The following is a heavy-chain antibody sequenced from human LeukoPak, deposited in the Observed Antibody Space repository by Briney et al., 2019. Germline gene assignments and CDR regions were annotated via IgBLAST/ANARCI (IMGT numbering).Heavy chain of an antibody. J-gene: IGHJ3*02. V-gene: IGHV3-30-3*01. D-gene: IGHD4-17*01. CDR3: ARDDYGDYKAFDI. Sequence: GGSLRLSCAASGFTFSSYAMHWVRQAPGKGLEWVAVISYDGSNKYYADSEKGRFTISRDNSKNTLYLQMNSLRAEDTAVYYCARDDYGDYKAFDIWGQGTMVTVSS. CDR1: GFTFSSYA. CDR2: ISYDGSNK.